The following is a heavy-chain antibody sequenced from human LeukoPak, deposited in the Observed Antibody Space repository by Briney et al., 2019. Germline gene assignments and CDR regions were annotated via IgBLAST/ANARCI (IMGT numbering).Heavy chain of an antibody. CDR2: ISSSSTHI. CDR3: SRDGSGSGDC. V-gene: IGHV3-21*01. CDR1: GFTFSSYA. D-gene: IGHD2-15*01. J-gene: IGHJ4*02. Sequence: GGSLRLSCAASGFTFSSYAMSWVRQAPGKGLEWLSSISSSSTHIYYADSVKGRFTISRDNAKNSVYLQMNSLRADDTAVYYCSRDGSGSGDCWGQGTLVTVSS.